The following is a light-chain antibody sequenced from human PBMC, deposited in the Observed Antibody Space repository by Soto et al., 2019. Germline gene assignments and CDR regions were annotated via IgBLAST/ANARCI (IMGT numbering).Light chain of an antibody. CDR1: QGITNY. V-gene: IGKV1-27*01. CDR2: AAS. J-gene: IGKJ3*01. CDR3: QQYNNSPFP. Sequence: DIKMTQSPSSLSAFVGDRVTITCRASQGITNYLAWYQQKPGKVPKLLIYAASTLQSGVPSRFSGSGSGTDFAVTISSLQSEDVATYYCQQYNNSPFPFGPGTKVDIK.